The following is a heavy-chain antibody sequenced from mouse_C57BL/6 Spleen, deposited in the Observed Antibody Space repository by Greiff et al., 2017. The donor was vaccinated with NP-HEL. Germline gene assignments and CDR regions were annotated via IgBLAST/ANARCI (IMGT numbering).Heavy chain of an antibody. CDR1: GYAFSSYW. CDR3: ARWQDYYGSSYVNFDV. V-gene: IGHV1-80*01. D-gene: IGHD1-1*01. J-gene: IGHJ1*01. CDR2: IYPGDGDT. Sequence: QVQLEESGAELVKPGASVKISCKASGYAFSSYWMNWVKQRPGKGLEWIGQIYPGDGDTNYNAKFKGKATLTADKSSSTSYMQISSLTSEDSAVYVCARWQDYYGSSYVNFDVWGPGTTVTVSS.